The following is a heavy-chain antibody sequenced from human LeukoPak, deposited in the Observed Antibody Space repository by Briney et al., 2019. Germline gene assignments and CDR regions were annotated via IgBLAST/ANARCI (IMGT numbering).Heavy chain of an antibody. CDR2: ISSSSRHI. CDR3: VRDLTTSSTAYLHH. Sequence: GGSLRLSCAASGFTLSSYAMNWVRQAPGKGLEWVSSISSSSRHIYYADSVKGRFTISRDNGKNSLYLQMNSLRAEDTAVYYCVRDLTTSSTAYLHHWGQGTLVTVSS. CDR1: GFTLSSYA. D-gene: IGHD6-6*01. V-gene: IGHV3-21*01. J-gene: IGHJ1*01.